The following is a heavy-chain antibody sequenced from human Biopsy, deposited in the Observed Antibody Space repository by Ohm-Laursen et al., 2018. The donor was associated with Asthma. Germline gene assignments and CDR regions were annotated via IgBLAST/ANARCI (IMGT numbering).Heavy chain of an antibody. CDR3: ARKAGSCISRTCYSLDF. CDR2: INSVFGTT. Sequence: SSVKVSCRSLGGTFNTYVIGWVRQAPGQGLGWMGGINSVFGTTTYPQKFQDRVTITADDSTSTVYMELSSLRSEDTAVYYCARKAGSCISRTCYSLDFWGQGTLVTVSS. CDR1: GGTFNTYV. J-gene: IGHJ4*02. V-gene: IGHV1-69*01. D-gene: IGHD2-2*01.